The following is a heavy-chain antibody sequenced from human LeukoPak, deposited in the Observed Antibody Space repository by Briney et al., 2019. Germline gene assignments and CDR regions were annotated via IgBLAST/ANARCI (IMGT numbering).Heavy chain of an antibody. CDR2: ISSSSSYI. V-gene: IGHV3-21*01. J-gene: IGHJ4*02. D-gene: IGHD3-22*01. Sequence: GGSLRLSCAASGFTFSSYSMNWVRQAPGKGLEWVSSISSSSSYIYYADSVKGRFTISRDNAKNSLYLQMNSLRAEDTAVYYCARGDSYYYDSSGYLDLDYWGQRTLVTVSS. CDR1: GFTFSSYS. CDR3: ARGDSYYYDSSGYLDLDY.